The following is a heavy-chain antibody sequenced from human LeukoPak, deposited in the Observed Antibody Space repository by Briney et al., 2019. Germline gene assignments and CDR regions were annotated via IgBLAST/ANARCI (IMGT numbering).Heavy chain of an antibody. J-gene: IGHJ4*02. CDR1: GYAFTGYY. V-gene: IGHV1-2*02. Sequence: ASVKVSCKASGYAFTGYYIHWVRQAPGQGLEWMGWINPKSGGTNYAQKFQGRVTLTRDMPISTVYMDLSRLRSDDTAVYYCARDVPTRRPVAGTDYWGQGTLVTVSS. D-gene: IGHD6-13*01. CDR2: INPKSGGT. CDR3: ARDVPTRRPVAGTDY.